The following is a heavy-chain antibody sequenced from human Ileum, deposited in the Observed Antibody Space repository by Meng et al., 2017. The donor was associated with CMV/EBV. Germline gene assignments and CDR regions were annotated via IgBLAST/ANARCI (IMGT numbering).Heavy chain of an antibody. V-gene: IGHV3-30*18. D-gene: IGHD3-9*01. Sequence: ASGSAFMSYGMGWVRQAPGKGLEWVAVISYDENDKYYANSVKGRFTISRDNSNNTLYLQMNSLRVEDTAVYYCAKGPLILTGYVFDYWGQGILVTVSS. CDR3: AKGPLILTGYVFDY. CDR2: ISYDENDK. J-gene: IGHJ4*02. CDR1: GSAFMSYG.